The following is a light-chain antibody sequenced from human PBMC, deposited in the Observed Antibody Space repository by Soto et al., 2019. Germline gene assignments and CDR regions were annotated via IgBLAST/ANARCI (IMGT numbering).Light chain of an antibody. Sequence: QSALTQPASVSGSPGQSITISCTGTSNDVGGYNYVSWHQQHPGKAPKLMIYDVSNRPSGVSNRFSGSKSGNTASLTISGLQGEDEADYYCSSYTTSSTVIFGGGTQLTVL. CDR3: SSYTTSSTVI. CDR2: DVS. V-gene: IGLV2-14*01. J-gene: IGLJ2*01. CDR1: SNDVGGYNY.